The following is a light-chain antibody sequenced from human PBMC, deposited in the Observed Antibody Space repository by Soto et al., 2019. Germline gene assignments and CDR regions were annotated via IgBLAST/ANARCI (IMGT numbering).Light chain of an antibody. CDR1: SSDVGGYNY. J-gene: IGLJ2*01. Sequence: QSALTQLASVSGSPGQSITISCTGTSSDVGGYNYVSWYQQHPGKSPKLVIYDVSYRPSGVSNRFSGSKSGNTASLTISGLQAEDEADYYCSSYTSSSTLVFGGGTKVTVL. CDR2: DVS. V-gene: IGLV2-14*01. CDR3: SSYTSSSTLV.